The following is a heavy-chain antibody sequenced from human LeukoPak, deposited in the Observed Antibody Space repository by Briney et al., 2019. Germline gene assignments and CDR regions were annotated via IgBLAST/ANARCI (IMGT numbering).Heavy chain of an antibody. Sequence: GGSLRLSCAASGFTFSSYGMHWVRQAPGKGLEWVAVISYDGSNKYYADSVKGQFTISRDNSKNTLYLQMNSLRAEDTAVYYCAKVLVGDYYYGMDVWGQGTTVTVSS. CDR2: ISYDGSNK. D-gene: IGHD1-26*01. CDR3: AKVLVGDYYYGMDV. CDR1: GFTFSSYG. J-gene: IGHJ6*02. V-gene: IGHV3-30*18.